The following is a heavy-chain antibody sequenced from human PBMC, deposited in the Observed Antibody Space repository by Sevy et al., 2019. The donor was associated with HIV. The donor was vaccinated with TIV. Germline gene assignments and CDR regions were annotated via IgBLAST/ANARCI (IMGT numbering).Heavy chain of an antibody. D-gene: IGHD4-17*01. V-gene: IGHV4-39*01. Sequence: SKTLSLTCTVSGGSISSSSYYWGWIRQPPGKGLEWIGSIYYSGGTYYNPSLKSRVTISVDTSKNQFSLKLSSVTAADTAVYYCARQGRRGLRGPGAFHIWGQGTMVTVSS. J-gene: IGHJ3*02. CDR2: IYYSGGT. CDR3: ARQGRRGLRGPGAFHI. CDR1: GGSISSSSYY.